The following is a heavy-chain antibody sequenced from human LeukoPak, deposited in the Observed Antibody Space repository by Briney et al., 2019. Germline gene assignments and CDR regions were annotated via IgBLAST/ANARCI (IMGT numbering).Heavy chain of an antibody. CDR2: IKQDGSEK. D-gene: IGHD1-26*01. V-gene: IGHV3-7*01. J-gene: IGHJ4*02. CDR1: GFTFSDRW. CDR3: ARGRSRVGATNDY. Sequence: GGSLRLSCAASGFTFSDRWMSWVRQAPRKGLEWVANIKQDGSEKYYVDSVKGRFTISRDNAKNSLHLQMNSLRAEDTAVYYCARGRSRVGATNDYWGQGTLVTVSS.